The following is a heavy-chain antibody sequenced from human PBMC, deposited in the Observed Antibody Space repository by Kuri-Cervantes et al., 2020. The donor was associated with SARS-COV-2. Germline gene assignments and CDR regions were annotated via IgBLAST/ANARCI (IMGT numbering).Heavy chain of an antibody. Sequence: GSLRLSCTVSGYSISSGYHWGWIRQPPGKGLEWIWSIYYSGSTFYRPSLMSRVTISVDTSKNQFSLELTSVTAADTAIYYCARLPRYSTLESSPDYWGQGTLVTVSS. J-gene: IGHJ4*02. CDR1: GYSISSGYH. CDR2: IYYSGST. CDR3: ARLPRYSTLESSPDY. V-gene: IGHV4-38-2*02. D-gene: IGHD5/OR15-5a*01.